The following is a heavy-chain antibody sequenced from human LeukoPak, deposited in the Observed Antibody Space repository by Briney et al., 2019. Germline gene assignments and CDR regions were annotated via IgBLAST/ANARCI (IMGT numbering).Heavy chain of an antibody. D-gene: IGHD2-15*01. J-gene: IGHJ4*02. CDR2: INHSGST. V-gene: IGHV4-39*07. CDR3: ASGRATTYFDY. Sequence: SETLSLTCTVSGGSISSSSYYWSWIRQPPGKGLEWIGEINHSGSTNYNPSLKSRVTISVDTSKNQFSLKLSSVTAADTAVYYCASGRATTYFDYWGQGTLVTVSS. CDR1: GGSISSSSYY.